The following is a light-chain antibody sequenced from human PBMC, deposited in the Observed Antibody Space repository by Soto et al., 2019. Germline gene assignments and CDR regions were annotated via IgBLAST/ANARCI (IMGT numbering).Light chain of an antibody. J-gene: IGLJ2*01. CDR3: SSYTSSCTVV. Sequence: QSVLTQPASVSGSPGQSITISCTGTSSDVGGYNYVSWYQQHPGKAPKLMIYDVSNRPSGVSNRFSGSKSVNTASLTISGLQAEDEADYYCSSYTSSCTVVFGGGTKLTVL. CDR2: DVS. V-gene: IGLV2-14*01. CDR1: SSDVGGYNY.